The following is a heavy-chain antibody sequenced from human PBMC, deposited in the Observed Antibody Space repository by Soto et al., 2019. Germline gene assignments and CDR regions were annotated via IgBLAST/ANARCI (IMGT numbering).Heavy chain of an antibody. D-gene: IGHD1-1*01. CDR1: GASISGFY. J-gene: IGHJ5*02. CDR2: IYATGTT. CDR3: VRDGTKTLRDWFDP. Sequence: XETLSLTYTVSGASISGFYWSWIRKSAGKELEWIGRIYATGTTDYNPSLKSRVMMSVDTSKKQFSLKLRSVTAADTAVYYCVRDGTKTLRDWFDPWGQGISVTVSS. V-gene: IGHV4-4*07.